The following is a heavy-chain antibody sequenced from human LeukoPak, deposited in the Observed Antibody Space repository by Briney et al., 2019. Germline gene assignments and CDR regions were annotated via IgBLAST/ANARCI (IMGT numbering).Heavy chain of an antibody. CDR2: ISGSGGST. D-gene: IGHD2-15*01. CDR3: AKDVSYCSGGSCYYFDY. V-gene: IGHV3-23*01. Sequence: GGSLRLSCAASGFTFSSYAMSWVRQAPGRGLEWVSAISGSGGSTYYADSVKGRFTISRDNSKNTLYLQMNSLRAEDTAVYYCAKDVSYCSGGSCYYFDYWGQGTLVTVSS. J-gene: IGHJ4*02. CDR1: GFTFSSYA.